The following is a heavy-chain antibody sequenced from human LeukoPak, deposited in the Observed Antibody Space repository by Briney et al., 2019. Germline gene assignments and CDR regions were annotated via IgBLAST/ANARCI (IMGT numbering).Heavy chain of an antibody. J-gene: IGHJ4*02. D-gene: IGHD3-10*01. CDR1: GFTFSSYS. Sequence: GGSLRLSCAASGFTFSSYSMNWVRQAPGKGLEWVSSISSSSSYIYYADSVKGRFTISRDNAKNSLYLQMNSLRAEDTAVYYCARDGTTYYYGSESLYWGQGTLVTVSS. V-gene: IGHV3-21*01. CDR3: ARDGTTYYYGSESLY. CDR2: ISSSSSYI.